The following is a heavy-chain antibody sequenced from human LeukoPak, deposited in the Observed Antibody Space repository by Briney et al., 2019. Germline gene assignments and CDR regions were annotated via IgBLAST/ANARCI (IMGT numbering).Heavy chain of an antibody. V-gene: IGHV1-8*02. D-gene: IGHD3-16*02. CDR3: ARVLRAYDYVWGSYRSPFDY. CDR2: MNPNSGNT. Sequence: ASVKVSCKASGYTFTGYYMHWVRQAPGQGLEWMGWMNPNSGNTGYAQKFQGRVTMTRNTSISTAYMELSSLRSEDTAVYYCARVLRAYDYVWGSYRSPFDYWGQGTLVAVSS. J-gene: IGHJ4*02. CDR1: GYTFTGYY.